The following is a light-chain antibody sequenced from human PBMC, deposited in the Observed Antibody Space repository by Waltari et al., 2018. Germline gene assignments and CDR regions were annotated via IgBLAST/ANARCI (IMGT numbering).Light chain of an antibody. CDR1: SSDVGAYNY. V-gene: IGLV2-11*01. CDR2: DVS. CDR3: CSHAGSYVI. J-gene: IGLJ2*01. Sequence: QSALTQPRSVSGSPGQSVTISCTGTSSDVGAYNYVSWYQHHPGKVPKLRISDVSKRSAGVPDRFSGSKSGNTASLSISGLQTDDEADYYCCSHAGSYVIFGGGTNLTVL.